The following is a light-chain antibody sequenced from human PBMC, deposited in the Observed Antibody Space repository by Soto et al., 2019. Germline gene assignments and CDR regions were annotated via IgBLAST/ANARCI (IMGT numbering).Light chain of an antibody. CDR1: QSVSRR. V-gene: IGKV3-11*01. Sequence: EVVLTQSQGTLPLSPGGRAALSCRASQSVSRRLAWYQQRPGQSPRLLISGASMRASGVPVRFSGSGSGTDFTLTISSLEPEDFAVYYCQQRSNWPSITFGQGTRLEIK. CDR3: QQRSNWPSIT. CDR2: GAS. J-gene: IGKJ5*01.